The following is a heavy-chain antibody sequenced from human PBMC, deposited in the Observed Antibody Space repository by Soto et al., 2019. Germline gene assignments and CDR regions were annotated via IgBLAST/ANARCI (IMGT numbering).Heavy chain of an antibody. D-gene: IGHD6-13*01. J-gene: IGHJ4*02. V-gene: IGHV4-59*01. CDR3: ARGGYSSSWYVY. CDR2: IYYSGST. CDR1: GGSISSYY. Sequence: QVQLQESGPGLVKPSETLSLTCTVSGGSISSYYWSWIRQPPGKGLEWIGYIYYSGSTNYNPSLKSRVTIAVATSNNQSSLKLSSVTAADTAVYYCARGGYSSSWYVYWGQGPLVTVSS.